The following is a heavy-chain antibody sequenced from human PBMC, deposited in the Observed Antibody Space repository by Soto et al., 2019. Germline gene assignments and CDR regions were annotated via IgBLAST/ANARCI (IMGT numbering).Heavy chain of an antibody. J-gene: IGHJ5*02. CDR1: GYSISSGYY. V-gene: IGHV4-38-2*02. CDR2: IYHSGST. CDR3: ARDAGATVYNWFDP. Sequence: SATLSLTCAVSGYSISSGYYWGWIRQPPGKWLEWIGSIYHSGSTYYNPSLKSRVTISVDTSENQFSLKLSSVTAADTAVYYCARDAGATVYNWFDPWGQGTLVTVSS. D-gene: IGHD1-26*01.